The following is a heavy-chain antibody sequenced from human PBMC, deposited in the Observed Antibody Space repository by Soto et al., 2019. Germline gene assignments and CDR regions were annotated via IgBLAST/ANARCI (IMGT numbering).Heavy chain of an antibody. V-gene: IGHV1-46*03. Sequence: GASVKVSCKASGYTFTIYYMHWVRQAPGQGLEWMGIINPSGGSTSYAQKFQGRVTMTRDTSTSTVYMELSSLRSEDTAVYYCASHPYSNYPGFYYWGQGTLVTVSS. CDR1: GYTFTIYY. CDR2: INPSGGST. CDR3: ASHPYSNYPGFYY. J-gene: IGHJ4*02. D-gene: IGHD4-4*01.